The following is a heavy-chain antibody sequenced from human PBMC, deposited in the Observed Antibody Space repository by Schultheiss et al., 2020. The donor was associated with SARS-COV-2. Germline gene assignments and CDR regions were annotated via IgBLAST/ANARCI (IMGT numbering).Heavy chain of an antibody. CDR3: AVAHYDFWSGYLAP. CDR2: IYTSGST. J-gene: IGHJ5*02. CDR1: GGSISSGSYY. D-gene: IGHD3-3*01. V-gene: IGHV4-61*02. Sequence: SETLSLTCTVSGGSISSGSYYWSWIRQPAGKGLEWIGRIYTSGSTNYNPSLKSRVTISVDTSKNQFSLKLSSVTAADTAVYYCAVAHYDFWSGYLAPWGQGTLVTVSS.